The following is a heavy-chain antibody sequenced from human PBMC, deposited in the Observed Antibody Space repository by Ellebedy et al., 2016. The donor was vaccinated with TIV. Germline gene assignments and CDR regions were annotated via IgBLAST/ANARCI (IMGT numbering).Heavy chain of an antibody. CDR3: AREVEVATIMYYYYGMDV. D-gene: IGHD5-12*01. J-gene: IGHJ6*02. CDR2: FDPEDGET. V-gene: IGHV1-24*01. CDR1: GYTFTGYY. Sequence: ASVKVSCKASGYTFTGYYMHWVRQAPGKGLEWMGGFDPEDGETIYAQKFQGRVTITADESTSTAYMELSSLRSEDTAVYYCAREVEVATIMYYYYGMDVWGQGTTVTVSS.